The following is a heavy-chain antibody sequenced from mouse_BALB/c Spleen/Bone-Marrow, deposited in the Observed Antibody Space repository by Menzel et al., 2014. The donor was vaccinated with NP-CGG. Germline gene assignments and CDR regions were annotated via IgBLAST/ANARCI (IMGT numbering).Heavy chain of an antibody. V-gene: IGHV3-6*02. CDR2: ISYDGSN. CDR3: ARGNYVDY. CDR1: GYSITSGYY. Sequence: EVKVEESGPGLVKPSQSLSLTCSVTGYSITSGYYWNWIRQFPGNKLEWMGYISYDGSNNYNPSLKNRISITRDTSKNQLFLKLNSVTTEDTATYYCARGNYVDYWGQGTTLTVSS. J-gene: IGHJ2*01.